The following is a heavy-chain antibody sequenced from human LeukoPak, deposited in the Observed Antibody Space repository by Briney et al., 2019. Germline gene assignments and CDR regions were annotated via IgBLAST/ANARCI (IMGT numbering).Heavy chain of an antibody. Sequence: ASVKVSFTASGYTFTIYGISWVRQAPGQGLEWMGWISAYNGNTNYAQKLQGRVTMTTDTSTSTAYMELRSLRSDDTAVYYCARVFRIVVVVAAISWFDPWGQGTLVTVSS. CDR2: ISAYNGNT. V-gene: IGHV1-18*01. J-gene: IGHJ5*02. CDR1: GYTFTIYG. CDR3: ARVFRIVVVVAAISWFDP. D-gene: IGHD2-15*01.